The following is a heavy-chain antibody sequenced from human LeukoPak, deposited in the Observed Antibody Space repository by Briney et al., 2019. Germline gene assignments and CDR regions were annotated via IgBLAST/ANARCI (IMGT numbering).Heavy chain of an antibody. V-gene: IGHV4-34*01. J-gene: IGHJ4*02. CDR3: ARSSAAAATDY. D-gene: IGHD6-13*01. CDR2: INHSGST. Sequence: PSETLSLTCAVYDGSFSGYYWSWIRQPPGKGLEWIGKINHSGSTNYNPSLKSRVTISVDTSKNQFSLKLSSVTAADTAVYYCARSSAAAATDYWGQGTLVTVSS. CDR1: DGSFSGYY.